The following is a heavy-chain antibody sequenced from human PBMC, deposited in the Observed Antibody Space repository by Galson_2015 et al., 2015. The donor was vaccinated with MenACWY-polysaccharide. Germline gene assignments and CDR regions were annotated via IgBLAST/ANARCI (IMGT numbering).Heavy chain of an antibody. D-gene: IGHD3-10*01. Sequence: ETLSLTCTVSGGSVNSINYYWAWLRQPPGEGLEWIGYIYYSGRTNYNPSLKSRVTISLDTSNNQFSLRLNSVTAADTAVYYCATEEIRGRSFGWFGPGGQGSLVTVSS. CDR2: IYYSGRT. CDR1: GGSVNSINYY. V-gene: IGHV4-61*01. J-gene: IGHJ5*02. CDR3: ATEEIRGRSFGWFGP.